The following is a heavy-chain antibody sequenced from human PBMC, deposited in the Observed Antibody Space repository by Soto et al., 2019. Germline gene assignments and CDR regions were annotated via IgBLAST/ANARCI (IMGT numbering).Heavy chain of an antibody. CDR3: AKGADYFHSNGNNLGYFLY. J-gene: IGHJ1*01. D-gene: IGHD3-22*01. V-gene: IGHV3-23*01. CDR1: GFTFSSYA. CDR2: ISGSGGST. Sequence: GGSLRLSCAASGFTFSSYAMSWVRQAPGEGLEWVSAISGSGGSTHYADSVKGRFTISRDNSKNTLYLQMNSLRAEDTALYYCAKGADYFHSNGNNLGYFLYWGQGTLVTVSS.